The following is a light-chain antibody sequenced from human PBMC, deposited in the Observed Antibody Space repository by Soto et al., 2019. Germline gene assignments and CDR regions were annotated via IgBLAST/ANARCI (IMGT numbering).Light chain of an antibody. CDR2: SAS. J-gene: IGKJ1*01. CDR3: LQNYNYPRT. Sequence: AIQMTQSPSSLSASVGDRVTITCRASQGIRNDLGWYQQKPGRAPKLLIYSASTLQSGVPSRFSGSGSGTDFTLTISSLQPEDFATYYCLQNYNYPRTFGQGTKVEIK. V-gene: IGKV1-6*01. CDR1: QGIRND.